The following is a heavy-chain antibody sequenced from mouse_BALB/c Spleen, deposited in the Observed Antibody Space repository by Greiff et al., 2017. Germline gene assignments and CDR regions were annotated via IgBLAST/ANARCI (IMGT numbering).Heavy chain of an antibody. CDR2: INPYNDGT. V-gene: IGHV1-14*01. Sequence: EVQLLLSGPGLVKPGGSVKMSCAASGFTFTSYVMYWVNQKPGKGLEWIGYINPYNDGTKYNEKIKGRDTLTSDKSSSTVYMEHSSLTSEDSAVYYCASVNMSTRWLANWGQGTQVTVSA. CDR1: GFTFTSYV. CDR3: ASVNMSTRWLAN. J-gene: IGHJ3*01. D-gene: IGHD2-4*01.